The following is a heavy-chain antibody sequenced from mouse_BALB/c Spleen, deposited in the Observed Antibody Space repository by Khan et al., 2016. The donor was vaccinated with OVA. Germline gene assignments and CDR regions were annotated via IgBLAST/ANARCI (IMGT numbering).Heavy chain of an antibody. J-gene: IGHJ4*01. CDR1: GYTFTDYG. Sequence: QIQLVQSGPELKKPGETVKISCKASGYTFTDYGMNWVKQAPGKGLKWMGWINPNTGEPTYAEEFKGRFAFSLETSVSTAFLQINNLKNQDTATYFCARDACYGSSYRSLDYYALDYWGQETSVTVSS. D-gene: IGHD1-1*01. CDR2: INPNTGEP. V-gene: IGHV9-3*02. CDR3: ARDACYGSSYRSLDYYALDY.